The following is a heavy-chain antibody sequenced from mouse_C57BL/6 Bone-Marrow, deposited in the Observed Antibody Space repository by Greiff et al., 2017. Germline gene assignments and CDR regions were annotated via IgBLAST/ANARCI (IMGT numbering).Heavy chain of an antibody. J-gene: IGHJ4*01. CDR3: ARHYDYDVYAMDY. D-gene: IGHD2-4*01. V-gene: IGHV5-4*01. CDR2: ISDGGSYT. CDR1: GFTFSSYA. Sequence: EVQRVESGGGLVKPGGSLKLSCAASGFTFSSYAMSWVRQTPEKRLEWVATISDGGSYTYYPDNVKGRFTISRDNAKNDLYLQMSHLKSEDTAMYYCARHYDYDVYAMDYWGQGTSVTVSS.